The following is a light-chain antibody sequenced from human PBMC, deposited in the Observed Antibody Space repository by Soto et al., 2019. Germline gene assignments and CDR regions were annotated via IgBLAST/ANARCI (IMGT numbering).Light chain of an antibody. CDR2: DVS. Sequence: QSVLTQPASVSGSPGQSITISCTGTSSDVGGYNYVSWYQQHPDKAPKLMIYDVSNRPSGVSNRFSGSKSANTASLTISGLQAEDEADYYCSSYTSSSTVVFGGGTKLTVL. CDR1: SSDVGGYNY. J-gene: IGLJ2*01. V-gene: IGLV2-14*01. CDR3: SSYTSSSTVV.